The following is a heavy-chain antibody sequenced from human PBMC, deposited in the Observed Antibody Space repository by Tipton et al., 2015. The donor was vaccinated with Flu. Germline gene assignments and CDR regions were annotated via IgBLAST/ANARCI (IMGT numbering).Heavy chain of an antibody. CDR3: ARERRGGWPFYDAFDF. D-gene: IGHD6-19*01. CDR2: IYMGGRT. Sequence: TLSLTCTVSGGSSSSDNYHWTWVRQPAGKGLEWIGRIYMGGRTNYNPSLKSRVTMSVDLFKNQISLRLSSVTAADTAVYYCARERRGGWPFYDAFDFWGQGTTVTVSS. V-gene: IGHV4-61*02. CDR1: GGSSSSDNYH. J-gene: IGHJ3*01.